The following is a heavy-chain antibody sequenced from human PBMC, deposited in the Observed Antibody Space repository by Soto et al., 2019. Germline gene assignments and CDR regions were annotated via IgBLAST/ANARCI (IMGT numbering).Heavy chain of an antibody. D-gene: IGHD1-26*01. Sequence: PSETLSLTCTVSSDSISRFSWSWIRQAAGKGLEWIGHIYSSGSANYNPSLKSRVSMSVDTSKNQFSLKLNSVTAADTAVYYCATIVGANDYWGQGALVTVS. CDR1: SDSISRFS. V-gene: IGHV4-4*07. CDR2: IYSSGSA. CDR3: ATIVGANDY. J-gene: IGHJ4*02.